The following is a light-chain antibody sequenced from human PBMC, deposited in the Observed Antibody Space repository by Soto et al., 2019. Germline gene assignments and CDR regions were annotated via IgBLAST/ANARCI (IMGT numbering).Light chain of an antibody. V-gene: IGKV1-5*03. CDR3: QQYGSSPTWT. J-gene: IGKJ1*01. Sequence: DIQMTQSPSTLSASVGDRVTITCRASQNISSWLAWYQQKPGKAPKFLIYKASSLESGVPSRFSGSGSGTDFTLTISRLEPEDFAVYYCQQYGSSPTWTFGQGTKVDIK. CDR2: KAS. CDR1: QNISSW.